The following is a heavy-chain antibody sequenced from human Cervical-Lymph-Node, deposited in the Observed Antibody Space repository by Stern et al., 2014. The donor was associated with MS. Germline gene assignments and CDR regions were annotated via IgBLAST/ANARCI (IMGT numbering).Heavy chain of an antibody. D-gene: IGHD3-22*01. CDR2: IIAGNGDT. CDR1: GYTFTKFA. V-gene: IGHV1-3*01. Sequence: QLVQSGAEVKKPGASVKISCKASGYTFTKFALHWVRQAPGQRLEWMGWIIAGNGDTKYSQKFQGRVTLTRDTSANIAYMELTSLRSEDTAVYYCARAFDGSQFAYWGQGALVTVSS. CDR3: ARAFDGSQFAY. J-gene: IGHJ4*02.